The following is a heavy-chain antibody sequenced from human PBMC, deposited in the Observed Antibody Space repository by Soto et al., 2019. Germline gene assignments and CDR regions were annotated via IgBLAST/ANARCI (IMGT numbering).Heavy chain of an antibody. V-gene: IGHV3-30*18. Sequence: QVQLGESGGGVVQPGRSLRLSCAASGFTFSSYGMHWVRQAPGKGLEWVAVISYDGSNKYYADSLKGRFTISRDNSKNTLYLQMNSLRAEDTAVYYCAKEWVYDTSGWSFDYWGQGTLVTVSS. D-gene: IGHD3-22*01. CDR1: GFTFSSYG. CDR2: ISYDGSNK. CDR3: AKEWVYDTSGWSFDY. J-gene: IGHJ4*02.